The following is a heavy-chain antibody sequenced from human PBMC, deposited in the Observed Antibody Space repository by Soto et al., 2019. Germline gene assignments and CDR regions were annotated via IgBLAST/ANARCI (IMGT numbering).Heavy chain of an antibody. CDR2: ISGYNANT. D-gene: IGHD3-3*01. Sequence: VKVSCKGSGYTFNSFGITWVRQAPGQGLERMGWISGYNANTKYAQKFQGRVTMTTDTSTSTAHMELRSLRSDDTALYYCARYFWSGGLPYHFDFWGQGTLVTVSS. V-gene: IGHV1-18*01. CDR1: GYTFNSFG. J-gene: IGHJ4*02. CDR3: ARYFWSGGLPYHFDF.